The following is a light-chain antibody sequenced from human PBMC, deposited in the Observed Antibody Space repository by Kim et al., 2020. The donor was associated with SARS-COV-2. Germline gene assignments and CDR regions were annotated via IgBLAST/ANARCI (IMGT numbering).Light chain of an antibody. V-gene: IGLV3-25*03. CDR2: KDT. J-gene: IGLJ2*01. CDR3: QSADSSDTVI. Sequence: SPGQPAKITFSGDSLSKKYSHWYQQKPGPAPIILIYKDTERPSGIPERFSGSRSGTTVTLSISGVQAEDEGDYYCQSADSSDTVIFGGGTQLTVL. CDR1: SLSKKY.